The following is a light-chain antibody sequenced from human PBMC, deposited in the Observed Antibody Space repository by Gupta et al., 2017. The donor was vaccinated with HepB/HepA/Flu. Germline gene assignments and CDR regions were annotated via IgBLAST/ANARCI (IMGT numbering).Light chain of an antibody. CDR3: QQYSIRVLT. Sequence: ILMPQSPATLSVSPGASATLSCRASQSISSNLAWYQQIPGQAPRLIIFGASTRATGVPARFSGSGSGTEFTLTISRLESEDFAVYYCQQYSIRVLTFGEGTKVEIK. CDR1: QSISSN. J-gene: IGKJ4*01. CDR2: GAS. V-gene: IGKV3-15*01.